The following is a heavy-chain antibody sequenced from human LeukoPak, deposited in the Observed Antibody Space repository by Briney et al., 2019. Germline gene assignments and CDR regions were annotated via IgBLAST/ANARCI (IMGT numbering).Heavy chain of an antibody. CDR1: GFSVSSSY. CDR3: ARALVGANSWFDP. J-gene: IGHJ5*02. V-gene: IGHV3-53*04. D-gene: IGHD1-26*01. CDR2: IYSTGTT. Sequence: AGGSLRLSCAVSGFSVSSSYMSWVRQAPGKGLECVSFIYSTGTTNYADSVRGRFTISRHNSENTLYLQMNSLTDEDTAVYYCARALVGANSWFDPWGPGTLVTVSS.